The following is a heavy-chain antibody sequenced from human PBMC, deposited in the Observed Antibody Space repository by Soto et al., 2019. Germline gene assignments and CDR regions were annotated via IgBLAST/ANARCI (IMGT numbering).Heavy chain of an antibody. CDR1: GYTFTSYA. J-gene: IGHJ6*02. D-gene: IGHD3-10*01. V-gene: IGHV1-3*01. CDR2: INAGNGNT. CDR3: ASIPNYYGSGSKGYYYYGMDV. Sequence: ASVKVSCKASGYTFTSYAMHWVRQAPGQRLEWMGWINAGNGNTKYSQKFRGRVTITRDTSASTAYMELSSLRSEDTAVYYCASIPNYYGSGSKGYYYYGMDVWGQGTTVTVSS.